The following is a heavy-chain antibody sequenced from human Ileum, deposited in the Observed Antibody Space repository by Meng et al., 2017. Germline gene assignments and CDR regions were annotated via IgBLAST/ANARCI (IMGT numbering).Heavy chain of an antibody. CDR3: ARDHWGSLDY. Sequence: QVQHTESGPALVRPSATLTHIGAVSGGSVSSIGYQWGWIRQPPGKGLEWIGYASTNYNPSLKSRVTISVDTSKNQFSLKLTSVTAADTAVYYCARDHWGSLDYWGQGVLVTVSS. D-gene: IGHD7-27*01. V-gene: IGHV4-61*08. J-gene: IGHJ4*02. CDR2: AST. CDR1: GGSVSSIGYQ.